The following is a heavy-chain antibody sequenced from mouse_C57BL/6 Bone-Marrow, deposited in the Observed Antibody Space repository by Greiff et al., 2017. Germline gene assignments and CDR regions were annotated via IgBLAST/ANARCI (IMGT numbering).Heavy chain of an antibody. CDR1: GFTFSDLY. V-gene: IGHV7-1*01. CDR2: SRNKANDYTT. J-gene: IGHJ4*01. Sequence: EVQRVESGGGLVQSGRSLRLSCATSGFTFSDLYMEWVRQAPGKGLEWIAASRNKANDYTTEYSASVRGRFIVSRDTSHSILYLQMDALRAEDTASYYCARDGRYYAMDDWGQGTSVTVSS. CDR3: ARDGRYYAMDD.